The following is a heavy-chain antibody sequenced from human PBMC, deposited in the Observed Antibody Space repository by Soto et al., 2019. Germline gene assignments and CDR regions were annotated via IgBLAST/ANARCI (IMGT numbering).Heavy chain of an antibody. CDR3: ARGYSGSDSVASGSYYYYGMDV. D-gene: IGHD1-26*01. CDR2: IYYSGST. CDR1: GGSISSYY. J-gene: IGHJ6*02. V-gene: IGHV4-59*01. Sequence: SETLSLTCTVSGGSISSYYWSWIRQPPGKGLEWIGYIYYSGSTNYNPSLKSRVTISVDTSKNQFSLRLSSVTAADTAVYYCARGYSGSDSVASGSYYYYGMDVWGQGTTVTVSS.